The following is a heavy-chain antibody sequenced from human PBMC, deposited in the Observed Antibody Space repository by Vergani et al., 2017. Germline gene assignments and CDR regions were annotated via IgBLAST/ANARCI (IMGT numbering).Heavy chain of an antibody. CDR1: GFNVGHYW. CDR3: AREGVPRCCIVGAPDF. D-gene: IGHD1-26*01. Sequence: EVQLVESGGDFVQPGGSLTLSCAASGFNVGHYWMSWVRQAPGKGPEWVANIKEDGTEKYYLDSVKGRFTISRDIAENSIYLEMNSLRVEDTAVYYCAREGVPRCCIVGAPDFWGQGTQVTVSS. V-gene: IGHV3-7*01. J-gene: IGHJ4*02. CDR2: IKEDGTEK.